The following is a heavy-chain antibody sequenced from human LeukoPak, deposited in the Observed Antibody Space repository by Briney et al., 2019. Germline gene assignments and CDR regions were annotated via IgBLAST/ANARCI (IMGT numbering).Heavy chain of an antibody. Sequence: PSETLSLTCTVSGGSITSYYWSWIRLPPGKGLEWLAYIYYSGGTNYNPSLKSRVTISLDTSKNQFSLRLSSMTAADAAVYYCARVQKYYCDSSGYLYYFDYWGQGTLVTVSS. CDR3: ARVQKYYCDSSGYLYYFDY. J-gene: IGHJ4*02. CDR2: IYYSGGT. D-gene: IGHD3-22*01. V-gene: IGHV4-59*08. CDR1: GGSITSYY.